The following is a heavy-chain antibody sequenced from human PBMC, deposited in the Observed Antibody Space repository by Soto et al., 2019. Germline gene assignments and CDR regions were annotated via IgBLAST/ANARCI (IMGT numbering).Heavy chain of an antibody. J-gene: IGHJ4*02. CDR3: TINTRANLGGRIVEFDY. CDR1: GFNFTNAW. CDR2: IKRKSEGGVT. Sequence: GGSLRLSCAASGFNFTNAWMKWVRQFPGKGLEWVGRIKRKSEGGVTDYGAPVRGRFTISRDDSKSMLFLHMSSLKTEDTALYYCTINTRANLGGRIVEFDYWGQGALVTVSS. V-gene: IGHV3-15*01. D-gene: IGHD2-15*01.